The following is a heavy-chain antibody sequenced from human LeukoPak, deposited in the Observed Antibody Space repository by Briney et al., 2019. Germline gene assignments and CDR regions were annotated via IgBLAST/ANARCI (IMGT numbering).Heavy chain of an antibody. CDR1: GFTFSRFS. D-gene: IGHD6-13*01. Sequence: GGSLRLSCAGSGFTFSRFSMIWVRQAPGKGLERVASISSGSHHKYHADSVKGRFTVSRDNDKNSLFLQMNSLRAEDTALYYCATRLTADSYEASDIWGQGTMATVSS. J-gene: IGHJ3*02. V-gene: IGHV3-21*06. CDR3: ATRLTADSYEASDI. CDR2: ISSGSHHK.